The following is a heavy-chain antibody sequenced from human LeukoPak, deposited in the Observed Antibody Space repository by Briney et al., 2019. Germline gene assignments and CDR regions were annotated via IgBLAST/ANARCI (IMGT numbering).Heavy chain of an antibody. J-gene: IGHJ6*03. CDR1: GFTFNNYG. Sequence: GGSLRLSCAASGFTFNNYGMIWVRQAPGKGLEWVSAISKDGGETNYVDFVKGRFTISRDNDKNSLYLQTNSLRAEETAVYCCARDGAYSSGIYYYYYMDVCGKGATGTVSS. CDR2: ISKDGGET. D-gene: IGHD6-19*01. CDR3: ARDGAYSSGIYYYYYMDV. V-gene: IGHV3-7*01.